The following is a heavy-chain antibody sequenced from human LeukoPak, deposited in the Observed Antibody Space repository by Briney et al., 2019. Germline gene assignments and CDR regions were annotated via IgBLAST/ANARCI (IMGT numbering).Heavy chain of an antibody. D-gene: IGHD6-13*01. CDR1: GFTFDDYA. J-gene: IGHJ4*02. V-gene: IGHV3-9*01. Sequence: GGSLRLSCAASGFTFDDYAMHWVRQAPGKGLEWVSGISWNSGSIGYADSVKGRFTISRDNAKNSLYLQMNSLRAEDTAVYYCARVGIAAAGIRGALWGQGTLVTVSS. CDR2: ISWNSGSI. CDR3: ARVGIAAAGIRGAL.